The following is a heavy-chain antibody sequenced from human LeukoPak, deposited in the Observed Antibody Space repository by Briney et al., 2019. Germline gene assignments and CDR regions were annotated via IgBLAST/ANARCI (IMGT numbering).Heavy chain of an antibody. CDR2: IYYSGGT. Sequence: PSQTLSLTCTVSGGSISSGGYYWSWIRQHPGKGLEWIGYIYYSGGTYYNPSLKSRVTISVVTSKNQFSLKLSSVTAADTAVYYCARDVPIYCSGGSCYPAAFDIWGQGTMVTVSS. CDR3: ARDVPIYCSGGSCYPAAFDI. CDR1: GGSISSGGYY. V-gene: IGHV4-31*03. J-gene: IGHJ3*02. D-gene: IGHD2-15*01.